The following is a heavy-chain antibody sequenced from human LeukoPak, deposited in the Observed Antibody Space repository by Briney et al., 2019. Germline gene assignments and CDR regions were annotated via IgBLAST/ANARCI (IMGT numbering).Heavy chain of an antibody. V-gene: IGHV3-15*01. CDR1: GFSFSNAY. CDR2: IKSKTEGGTT. CDR3: AAYHRDGYNNVFDY. Sequence: NPGGSLRLSCAASGFSFSNAYMTWVRQAPGKGLEWVGRIKSKTEGGTTDYAAPVKGRFTISRDDSKNTLYLQMNSLKTEDTAVYYCAAYHRDGYNNVFDYWGQGTLVTVSS. J-gene: IGHJ4*02. D-gene: IGHD5-24*01.